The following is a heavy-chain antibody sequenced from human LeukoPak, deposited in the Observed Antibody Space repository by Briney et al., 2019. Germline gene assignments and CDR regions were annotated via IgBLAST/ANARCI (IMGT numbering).Heavy chain of an antibody. CDR2: IGYDGSNK. V-gene: IGHV3-33*01. CDR1: GFTFSSYG. J-gene: IGHJ6*02. CDR3: ARDGTYYYDSSGYYYNYYYGMDV. Sequence: PGGSLRLSCAASGFTFSSYGMHWVRQAPGKGLEWVAVIGYDGSNKYYADSVKGRFTISRDNSKNTLYLQMNSLRAEDTAVYYCARDGTYYYDSSGYYYNYYYGMDVWGQGTTVTVSS. D-gene: IGHD3-22*01.